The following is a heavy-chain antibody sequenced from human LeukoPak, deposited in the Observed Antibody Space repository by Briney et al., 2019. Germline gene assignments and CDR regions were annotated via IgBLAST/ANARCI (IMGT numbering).Heavy chain of an antibody. J-gene: IGHJ6*04. Sequence: GGSLRLSCAASGFTFSNYAFHWVRQPPGKGLEWAAVISYEGSVTYYTDSVKGRFTISRDNSKNTLDLQMNSLRVEDTAVYYCVRDRAPWGGALGGAKGMDVWGEGTTVTVSS. V-gene: IGHV3-30*04. CDR2: ISYEGSVT. CDR3: VRDRAPWGGALGGAKGMDV. CDR1: GFTFSNYA. D-gene: IGHD3-10*01.